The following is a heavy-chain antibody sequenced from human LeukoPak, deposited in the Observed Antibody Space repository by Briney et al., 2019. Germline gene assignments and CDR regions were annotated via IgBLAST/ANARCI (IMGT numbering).Heavy chain of an antibody. CDR1: GFTVSSNY. Sequence: GGSLRLSCAASGFTVSSNYMSWVRQAPGKGLDWVSVIYDGDSAHYADSVKGRFTISRDNSKNTLYLQMNSLRGEDTAVYYCARLRGSGDFDYWGQGTLVTVSS. V-gene: IGHV3-53*01. CDR2: IYDGDSA. CDR3: ARLRGSGDFDY. D-gene: IGHD2-15*01. J-gene: IGHJ4*02.